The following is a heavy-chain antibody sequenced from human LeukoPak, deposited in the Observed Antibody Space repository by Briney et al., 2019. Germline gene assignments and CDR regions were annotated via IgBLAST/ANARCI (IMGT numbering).Heavy chain of an antibody. J-gene: IGHJ4*02. CDR2: INPNSGGT. V-gene: IGHV1-2*02. D-gene: IGHD6-19*01. CDR3: ARSSGWKYNIDY. CDR1: GYTFNGYY. Sequence: ASVKVSCKASGYTFNGYYKPWVRQAPGQGLEWMGWINPNSGGTNYAQKFQGRVTMTRDTSISTAYMELSRLRSDDTAMYYCARSSGWKYNIDYWGQGTLVTVSS.